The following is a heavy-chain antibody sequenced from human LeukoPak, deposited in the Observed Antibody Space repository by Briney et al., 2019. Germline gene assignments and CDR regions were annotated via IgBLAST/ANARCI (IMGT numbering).Heavy chain of an antibody. Sequence: SVKVSCKASGGTFIRYAIRWVGRAPGQGDEWRGRIIPIFGTANYAQKLQGRVTITTDESTSTDYMELRSLRSEDTAVYYCARGNVVVVPAAIGLDYYYCMDVWGKGTTVTVSS. CDR1: GGTFIRYA. V-gene: IGHV1-69*05. J-gene: IGHJ6*03. D-gene: IGHD2-2*01. CDR3: ARGNVVVVPAAIGLDYYYCMDV. CDR2: IIPIFGTA.